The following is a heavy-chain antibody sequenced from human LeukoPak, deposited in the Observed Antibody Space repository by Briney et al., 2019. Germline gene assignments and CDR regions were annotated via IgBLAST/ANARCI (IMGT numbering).Heavy chain of an antibody. J-gene: IGHJ4*02. D-gene: IGHD5-12*01. CDR2: ISWNSGSI. V-gene: IGHV3-9*01. CDR3: AKGELRGYSGYDYDFDY. Sequence: GGSLRLSCAASGFTFDDYAMHWVRQAPGKGLEWVSGISWNSGSIGYADSVKGRFTISRDNAKNSLYLQMNSLRAEDTALYYCAKGELRGYSGYDYDFDYWGQGTLVTVSS. CDR1: GFTFDDYA.